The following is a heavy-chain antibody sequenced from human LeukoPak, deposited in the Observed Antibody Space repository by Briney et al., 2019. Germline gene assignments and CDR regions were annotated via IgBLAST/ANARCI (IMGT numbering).Heavy chain of an antibody. Sequence: GGSLRLSCAASGFTFDDYAMHWVRQAPGKGLEWVSGVSWNSGSIYYADSVKGRFIISRDNSKNTLYLQMDSLRAEDTAVYYCATVQREYYYDSSGIMGNWGQGTLVTVSS. J-gene: IGHJ4*02. V-gene: IGHV3-9*01. CDR3: ATVQREYYYDSSGIMGN. CDR2: VSWNSGSI. CDR1: GFTFDDYA. D-gene: IGHD3-22*01.